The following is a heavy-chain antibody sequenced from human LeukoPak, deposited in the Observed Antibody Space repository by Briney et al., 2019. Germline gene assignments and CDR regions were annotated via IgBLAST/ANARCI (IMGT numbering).Heavy chain of an antibody. V-gene: IGHV4-31*03. CDR2: IYYSGST. CDR3: ARVNYYDSIIGGGVFDY. D-gene: IGHD3-22*01. J-gene: IGHJ4*02. CDR1: GGSISSGGYY. Sequence: SETLSLTCTVSGGSISSGGYYWSWIRQHPGKGLEWIGYIYYSGSTYYNPSLKSRVTISVDTSKNQFSLKLSSVTAADTAVYYCARVNYYDSIIGGGVFDYWGQGTLVTVSS.